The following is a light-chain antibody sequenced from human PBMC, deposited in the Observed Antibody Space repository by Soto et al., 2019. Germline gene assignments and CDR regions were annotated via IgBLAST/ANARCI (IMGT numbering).Light chain of an antibody. CDR3: QQYGRSPPFT. CDR1: QSVSSSY. V-gene: IGKV3-20*01. Sequence: ELVLTQSPGTLSLSPGERATLSCRASQSVSSSYLAWYQQKPGQAPRLLIYGASNRATGIQDMFSGSGSGTDFTLTISRLEPEDFAVYFGQQYGRSPPFTFGQGTKVEIK. J-gene: IGKJ2*01. CDR2: GAS.